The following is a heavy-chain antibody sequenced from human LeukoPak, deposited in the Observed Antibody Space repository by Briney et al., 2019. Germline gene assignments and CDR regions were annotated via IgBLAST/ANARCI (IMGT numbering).Heavy chain of an antibody. Sequence: SVNVSCKASGRTFSSYAISGVRQPPGQGLEWMGMIIPIFGTANYAQKFQGRVTFTADESTSTAHMGLSSLRSEDTAVYYCARRYYGSGSILYYGMDVWGKGTTVTVSS. CDR3: ARRYYGSGSILYYGMDV. CDR2: IIPIFGTA. CDR1: GRTFSSYA. D-gene: IGHD3-10*01. V-gene: IGHV1-69*13. J-gene: IGHJ6*04.